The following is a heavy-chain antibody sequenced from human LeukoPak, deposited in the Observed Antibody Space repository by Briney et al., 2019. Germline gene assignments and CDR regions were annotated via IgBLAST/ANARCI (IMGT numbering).Heavy chain of an antibody. Sequence: SETLSLTCTVSGGSISSGGYYWSWIRLHPGKGLEWIGYIYYSGSTYYNPSLKSRVTISVDTSKNQFSLKLSSVTAADTAVYYCAKGIAVAGPLRSYYFDYWGQGTLVTVSS. CDR2: IYYSGST. D-gene: IGHD6-19*01. CDR1: GGSISSGGYY. J-gene: IGHJ4*02. CDR3: AKGIAVAGPLRSYYFDY. V-gene: IGHV4-31*03.